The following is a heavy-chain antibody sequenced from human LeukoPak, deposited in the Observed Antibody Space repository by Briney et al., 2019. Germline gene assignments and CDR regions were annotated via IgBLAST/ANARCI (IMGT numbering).Heavy chain of an antibody. D-gene: IGHD3-3*01. CDR2: NIPIFGTA. Sequence: GASVKVSCKASGGTFSSYAISWVRQAPGQGLEWMGGNIPIFGTANYAQKFQGRVTITTDESTSTAYMELSSLRSEDTAVYYCAREGLEWLSNMNWFDPWGQGTLVTVSS. CDR3: AREGLEWLSNMNWFDP. CDR1: GGTFSSYA. J-gene: IGHJ5*02. V-gene: IGHV1-69*05.